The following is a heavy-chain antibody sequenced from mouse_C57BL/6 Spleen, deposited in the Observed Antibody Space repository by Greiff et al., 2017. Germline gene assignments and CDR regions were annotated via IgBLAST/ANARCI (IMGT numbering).Heavy chain of an antibody. Sequence: VQLQQSGAELARPGASVKLSCKASGYTFTSYGISWVKQRTGQGLEWIGEIYPRSGNTYYNEKFKGKATLTADKSSSTAYMELRSLTSEDSAVYFCAGRDGIYYDYYGWFAYWGQGTLVTVSA. D-gene: IGHD2-4*01. CDR1: GYTFTSYG. CDR2: IYPRSGNT. J-gene: IGHJ3*01. CDR3: AGRDGIYYDYYGWFAY. V-gene: IGHV1-81*01.